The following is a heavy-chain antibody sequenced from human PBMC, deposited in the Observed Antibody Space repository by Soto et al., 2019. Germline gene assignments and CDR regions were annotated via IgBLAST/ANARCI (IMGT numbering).Heavy chain of an antibody. CDR2: ISYDGSNK. CDR1: GFTFSSYA. J-gene: IGHJ4*02. Sequence: PGRLLRLSCAASGFTFSSYAMHWVRQAPGKGLEWVAVISYDGSNKYYADSVKGRFTISRDNSKNTLYLQMNSLRAEDTAVYYCAREGPWELPYVYYWGQGTLVT. V-gene: IGHV3-30-3*01. D-gene: IGHD1-26*01. CDR3: AREGPWELPYVYY.